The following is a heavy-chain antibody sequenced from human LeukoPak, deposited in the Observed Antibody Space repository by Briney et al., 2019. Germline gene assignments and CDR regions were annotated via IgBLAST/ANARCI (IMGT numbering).Heavy chain of an antibody. CDR1: GFTFSSYG. CDR3: AKEGQLSPDY. D-gene: IGHD5-18*01. J-gene: IGHJ4*02. CDR2: ISYDGSNK. V-gene: IGHV3-30*18. Sequence: GGSLRLSCAASGFTFSSYGMHWVRQAPGKGLEWVAVISYDGSNKYYADSVKGRFTISRDNSKNTLYLQMNSLRAEDTAVYYCAKEGQLSPDYWGQGTLVTVSS.